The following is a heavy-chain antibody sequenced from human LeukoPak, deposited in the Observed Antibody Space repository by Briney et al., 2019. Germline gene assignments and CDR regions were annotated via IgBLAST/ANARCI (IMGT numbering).Heavy chain of an antibody. CDR1: GFTFSNYW. CDR3: AKDLHYGSADY. J-gene: IGHJ4*02. D-gene: IGHD3-10*01. CDR2: INPDGGTT. V-gene: IGHV3-74*01. Sequence: GGSLRLSCAASGFTFSNYWMHWVRQAPGKGLVWVSFINPDGGTTNYADSVKGRFTISRDNAKNALYLQMNSLRAEDTAVYYCAKDLHYGSADYWGQGTLVTVSS.